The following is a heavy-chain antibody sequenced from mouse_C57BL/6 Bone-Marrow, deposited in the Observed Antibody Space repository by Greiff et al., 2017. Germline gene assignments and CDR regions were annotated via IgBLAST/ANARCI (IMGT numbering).Heavy chain of an antibody. CDR3: ARGLLPYWYFDV. CDR2: ISNGGGST. J-gene: IGHJ1*03. D-gene: IGHD2-3*01. CDR1: GFTFSDYY. Sequence: EVKVVESGGGLVQPGGSLKLSCAASGFTFSDYYMYWVRQTPEKRLEWVAYISNGGGSTYYPDTVKGRFTISRDNAKNTLYLQMSRLKSEDTAMYYCARGLLPYWYFDVWGTGTTVTVSS. V-gene: IGHV5-12*01.